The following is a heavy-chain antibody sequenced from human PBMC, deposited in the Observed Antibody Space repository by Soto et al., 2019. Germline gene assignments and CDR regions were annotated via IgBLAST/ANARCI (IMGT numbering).Heavy chain of an antibody. CDR3: ASGIQLWLRRINNGYSG. Sequence: QVQLVQSGAEVKKPESSVKVSCKAPGGTFSTYAISWVRQAPGQGLEWMGGIIPMFGTANYAQRFQDIVTITADESTNPVYMELSSLRSEDTAVYFCASGIQLWLRRINNGYSGWGQGTLVTVSS. D-gene: IGHD5-18*01. V-gene: IGHV1-69*12. CDR1: GGTFSTYA. J-gene: IGHJ4*02. CDR2: IIPMFGTA.